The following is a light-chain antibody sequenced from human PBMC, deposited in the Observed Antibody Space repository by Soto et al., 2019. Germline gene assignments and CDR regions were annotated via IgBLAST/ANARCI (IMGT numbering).Light chain of an antibody. CDR2: GAS. Sequence: EIEMTQSPATLSVSPGERATLSCRASQSVSSNLAWYQQKPGQAPRLLIYGASTRATGIPARFSGSGSGTEFTLITSSLQSEDVSVYYCQQYNNCPSWTFGQGTKVEIK. CDR1: QSVSSN. V-gene: IGKV3-15*01. CDR3: QQYNNCPSWT. J-gene: IGKJ1*01.